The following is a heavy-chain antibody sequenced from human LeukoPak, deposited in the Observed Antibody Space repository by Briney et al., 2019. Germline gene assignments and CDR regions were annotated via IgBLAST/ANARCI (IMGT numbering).Heavy chain of an antibody. Sequence: SETLSLTCTASGGSISSYYWSWIRQPPGKGLEWIGYINYSGSTNYNPSLKSRVTISVDTSRNQFSLKLSSVNAADTAVYYCARAPGAMVFDYWGQGTLVTVSS. CDR2: INYSGST. CDR3: ARAPGAMVFDY. D-gene: IGHD5-18*01. V-gene: IGHV4-59*01. J-gene: IGHJ4*02. CDR1: GGSISSYY.